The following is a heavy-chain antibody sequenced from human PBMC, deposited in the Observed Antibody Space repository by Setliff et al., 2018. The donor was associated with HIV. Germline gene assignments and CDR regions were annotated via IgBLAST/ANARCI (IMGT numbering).Heavy chain of an antibody. Sequence: SETLSLTCTVSGGSITRSSYYWGWIRQPPGKGLEWIGTIFSSGSTYYKPSLKSRVTISVDSTKNQISLKLSFVTAADTAVYYCARHVDIVAPFDYWGQGSLVTVSS. D-gene: IGHD5-12*01. V-gene: IGHV4-39*01. CDR2: IFSSGST. J-gene: IGHJ4*02. CDR3: ARHVDIVAPFDY. CDR1: GGSITRSSYY.